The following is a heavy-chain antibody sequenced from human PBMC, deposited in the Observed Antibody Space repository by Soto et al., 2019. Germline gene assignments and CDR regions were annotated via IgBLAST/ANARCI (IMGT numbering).Heavy chain of an antibody. CDR1: GGSISSSSYY. CDR2: IYYSGST. D-gene: IGHD3-3*01. V-gene: IGHV4-39*01. CDR3: ARQAYYDFWSGYYPFDY. J-gene: IGHJ4*02. Sequence: QLQLQESGPGLVKPSETLSLTCTVSGGSISSSSYYWGWIRQPPGKGLEWIGSIYYSGSTYYNPSLKSQVTISVDTSKNQFSLKLSSVTAADTAVYYCARQAYYDFWSGYYPFDYWGQGTLVTVSS.